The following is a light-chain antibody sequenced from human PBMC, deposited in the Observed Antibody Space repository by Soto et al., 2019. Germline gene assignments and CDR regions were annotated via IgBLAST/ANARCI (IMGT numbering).Light chain of an antibody. J-gene: IGLJ1*01. V-gene: IGLV1-44*01. Sequence: QSVLTQPHSASGTPGQRVTISCSGSSSNIGSNPVNWYQQFPGMAPKLLIYTENQRPSGVPDRFSGSKSGTSASLAISGLHSEDEAEYYCSAWDDRLNGYVFATGTKLTVL. CDR3: SAWDDRLNGYV. CDR2: TEN. CDR1: SSNIGSNP.